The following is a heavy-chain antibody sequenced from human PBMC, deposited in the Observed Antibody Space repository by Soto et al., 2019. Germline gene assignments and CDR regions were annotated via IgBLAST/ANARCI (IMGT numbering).Heavy chain of an antibody. CDR3: ARGYYYDSSGYPLAEYFQH. D-gene: IGHD3-22*01. Sequence: GGSLRLSCAASGFTFSSYSMNWVRQAPGKGLEWVSSISSSSSYIYYADSVKGRFAISRDNAKNSLYLQMNSLRAEDTAVYYCARGYYYDSSGYPLAEYFQHWGQGTLVTVSS. V-gene: IGHV3-21*01. CDR1: GFTFSSYS. J-gene: IGHJ1*01. CDR2: ISSSSSYI.